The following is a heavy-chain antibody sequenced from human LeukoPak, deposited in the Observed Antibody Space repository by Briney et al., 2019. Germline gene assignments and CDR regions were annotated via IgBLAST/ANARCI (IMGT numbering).Heavy chain of an antibody. Sequence: GGSLRLSCAASGFTFSSYAMHWVRQAPGKGLEWVGRIKSKTDGGTTDYAAPVKGRFTISRDDSKNTLYLQMNSLKTEDTAVYYCTTGSFLNVPDYWGQGTLVTVSS. CDR3: TTGSFLNVPDY. J-gene: IGHJ4*02. CDR2: IKSKTDGGTT. D-gene: IGHD3-10*01. CDR1: GFTFSSYA. V-gene: IGHV3-15*01.